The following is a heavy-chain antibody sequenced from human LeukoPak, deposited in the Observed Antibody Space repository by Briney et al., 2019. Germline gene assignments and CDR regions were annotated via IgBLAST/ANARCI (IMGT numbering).Heavy chain of an antibody. CDR1: GFAFDDYG. D-gene: IGHD2-15*01. V-gene: IGHV3-20*04. Sequence: GGSLRLSCATSGFAFDDYGMSWVRQAPGKGLQWVAGINRLGGNIVFEDSVEGRFTISRDNAMNSVYLHMNSLRAEDTALYYCARDLRARGRYLDYWGPGTLVTVSS. CDR3: ARDLRARGRYLDY. CDR2: INRLGGNI. J-gene: IGHJ4*02.